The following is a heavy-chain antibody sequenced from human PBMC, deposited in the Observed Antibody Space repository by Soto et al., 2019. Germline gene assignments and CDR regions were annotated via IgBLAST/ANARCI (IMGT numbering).Heavy chain of an antibody. CDR2: ISSSTSHT. CDR1: GFTFSDYY. V-gene: IGHV3-11*05. J-gene: IGHJ4*02. CDR3: ASGRGAAADYFDF. D-gene: IGHD6-13*01. Sequence: QVQLVESGGGLVKPGGSLRLSCAVSGFTFSDYYMTWIRQAPGKGLEWVSYISSSTSHTNYADSVKGRFTISRDNAKNSMFLQMNSLRAEDKAVYYCASGRGAAADYFDFWGQGTLVTVSS.